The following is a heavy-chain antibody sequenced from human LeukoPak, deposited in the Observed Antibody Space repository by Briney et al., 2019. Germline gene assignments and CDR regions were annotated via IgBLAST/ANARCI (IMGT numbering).Heavy chain of an antibody. V-gene: IGHV1-69*05. D-gene: IGHD1-1*01. CDR3: AREPSPTFSGTTSDY. J-gene: IGHJ4*02. Sequence: GASVKVSCKASGGTFSSYAITWVRQAPGQGLEWMGRIIPIFGTANYAQKFQGRVTITTDESTSTAYMELSSLRSEDTAVYCCAREPSPTFSGTTSDYWGQGTLVTVSS. CDR1: GGTFSSYA. CDR2: IIPIFGTA.